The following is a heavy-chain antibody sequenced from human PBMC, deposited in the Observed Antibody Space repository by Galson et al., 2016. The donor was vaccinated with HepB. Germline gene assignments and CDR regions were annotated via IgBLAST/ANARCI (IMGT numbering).Heavy chain of an antibody. CDR1: GVSVTSGGYY. J-gene: IGHJ3*02. CDR3: ARVSHDSFGI. V-gene: IGHV4-61*03. CDR2: CYYTANT. Sequence: SETLSLTCAVSGVSVTSGGYYWSWIRQPPGKGLEWIGYCYYTANTGYNPSLESRVTISRDTSKNHFSLTLNSLTAADTAVYYCARVSHDSFGIWGQGTMVTVSS.